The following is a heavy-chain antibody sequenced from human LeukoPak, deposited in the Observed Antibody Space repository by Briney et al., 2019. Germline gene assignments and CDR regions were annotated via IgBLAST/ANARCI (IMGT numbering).Heavy chain of an antibody. J-gene: IGHJ4*02. V-gene: IGHV3-23*01. D-gene: IGHD5-18*01. CDR1: GFTVSSNY. Sequence: GGSLRLSCAASGFTVSSNYMSWVRQAPGKGLEWVSAISGSGGSTYYADSVKGRFTISRDNSKNTLYLQMNSLRAEDTAVYYCAKGYIGLSYDYWGQGTLVTVSS. CDR3: AKGYIGLSYDY. CDR2: ISGSGGST.